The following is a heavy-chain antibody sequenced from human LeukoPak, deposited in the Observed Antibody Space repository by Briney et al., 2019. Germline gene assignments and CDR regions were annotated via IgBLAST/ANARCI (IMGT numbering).Heavy chain of an antibody. Sequence: GGCLRLSCAASGFTFDDYAMHWVRQAPGKGLEWVSGISWNSGSIGYADSVKGRFTISRDNAKNSLYLQMNSLRAEDMALYYCAKGRGYYDSSGYKGAFDIWGQGTMVTVSS. CDR1: GFTFDDYA. D-gene: IGHD3-22*01. J-gene: IGHJ3*02. CDR2: ISWNSGSI. V-gene: IGHV3-9*03. CDR3: AKGRGYYDSSGYKGAFDI.